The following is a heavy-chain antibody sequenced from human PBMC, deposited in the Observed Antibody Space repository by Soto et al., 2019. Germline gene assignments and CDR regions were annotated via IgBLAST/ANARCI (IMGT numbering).Heavy chain of an antibody. V-gene: IGHV1-18*01. Sequence: QVQLVQSGTEVKKPGASVKVSCKASGYTFTSYGISWVRQAPGQGLEWMGWISAYNGNTNYAQKLQGRVTMTTDTSTSTAYMELRSLRSDDTAVYYCAREALLRLYYYYGMDVWGQGTTVTVSS. CDR1: GYTFTSYG. J-gene: IGHJ6*02. D-gene: IGHD1-26*01. CDR2: ISAYNGNT. CDR3: AREALLRLYYYYGMDV.